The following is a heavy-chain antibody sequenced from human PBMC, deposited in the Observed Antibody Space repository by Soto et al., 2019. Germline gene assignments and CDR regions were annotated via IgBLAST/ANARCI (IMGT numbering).Heavy chain of an antibody. CDR1: GGTFSSYA. J-gene: IGHJ6*02. Sequence: GASVKVSCKASGGTFSSYAISWVRQAPGQGLEWMGGIIPIFGTANYAQKFQGRVTITADESTSTAYMELSSLRSEDTAMYYCAVARFLEWLFQKYYYYYGMDVWGQGTTVTVSS. D-gene: IGHD3-3*01. CDR2: IIPIFGTA. V-gene: IGHV1-69*13. CDR3: AVARFLEWLFQKYYYYYGMDV.